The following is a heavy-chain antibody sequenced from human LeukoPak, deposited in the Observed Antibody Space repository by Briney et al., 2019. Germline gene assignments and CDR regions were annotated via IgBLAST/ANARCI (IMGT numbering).Heavy chain of an antibody. CDR2: IYYSGST. Sequence: SETLSLTCTVSGGSIRSYYWRWIRQPPGKGLEWIGYIYYSGSTNYNPSLKSRVTISVDTSKNQFSLKLSSVTAADTAVYYCARVKATVVSGVVDYWGQGTLVTVSS. V-gene: IGHV4-59*01. J-gene: IGHJ4*02. CDR1: GGSIRSYY. CDR3: ARVKATVVSGVVDY. D-gene: IGHD4-23*01.